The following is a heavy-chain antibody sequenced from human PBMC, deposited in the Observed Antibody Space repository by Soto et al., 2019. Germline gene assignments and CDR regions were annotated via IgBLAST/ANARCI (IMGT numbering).Heavy chain of an antibody. Sequence: PGGSLRLSCVASGFTFSTYKMNWVRQAPGKGLEWISYISSSGSTIYYADSVNVRFTISRDNAKNSLYLQMSSLRAEDTAVYYCVSSWELLNLSFDYWGQGTLVTVPQ. J-gene: IGHJ4*02. CDR3: VSSWELLNLSFDY. CDR2: ISSSGSTI. D-gene: IGHD1-26*01. V-gene: IGHV3-48*03. CDR1: GFTFSTYK.